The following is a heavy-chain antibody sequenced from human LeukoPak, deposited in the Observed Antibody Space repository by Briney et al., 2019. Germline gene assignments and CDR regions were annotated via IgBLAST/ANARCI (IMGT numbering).Heavy chain of an antibody. CDR3: ARDSSFGESQPDY. D-gene: IGHD3-10*01. CDR1: GFTFSSYG. J-gene: IGHJ4*02. V-gene: IGHV3-33*01. Sequence: GGSLRLSCAASGFTFSSYGMHWVRQALGKGLEWVAVIWYDGSNKYYADSVKGRFTISRDNSKNTLYLQMNSLRAEDTAVYYCARDSSFGESQPDYWGQGTLVTVSS. CDR2: IWYDGSNK.